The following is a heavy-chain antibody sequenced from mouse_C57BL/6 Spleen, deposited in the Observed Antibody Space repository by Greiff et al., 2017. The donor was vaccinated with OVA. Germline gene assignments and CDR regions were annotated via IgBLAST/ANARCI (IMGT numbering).Heavy chain of an antibody. J-gene: IGHJ3*01. D-gene: IGHD4-1*01. Sequence: QVQLQQPGAELVKPGASVKLSCKASGYTFTSYWMQWVKQRPGQGLEWIGEIDPSDSYTNYTQKFKGKATLTVDTSSSTAYMQLSSLTSEDSAVYYCARKGGTGTYAYWGQGTLVTVSA. CDR1: GYTFTSYW. CDR3: ARKGGTGTYAY. CDR2: IDPSDSYT. V-gene: IGHV1-50*01.